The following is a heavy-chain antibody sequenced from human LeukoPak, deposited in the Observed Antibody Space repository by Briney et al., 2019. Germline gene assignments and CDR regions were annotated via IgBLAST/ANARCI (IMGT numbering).Heavy chain of an antibody. CDR2: INNSGGTT. V-gene: IGHV3-23*01. D-gene: IGHD1-26*01. CDR1: GFTFSSYT. CDR3: TSQTYSGSPRFYSDH. Sequence: PAGSLRLSCATSGFTFSSYTMTWVRQAPGKGLEWVAIINNSGGTTYYVDSVKGRFTVSRDNSKNTLYLQMDTLRAEDTAVYYCTSQTYSGSPRFYSDHWGQWSPFTVSS. J-gene: IGHJ4*02.